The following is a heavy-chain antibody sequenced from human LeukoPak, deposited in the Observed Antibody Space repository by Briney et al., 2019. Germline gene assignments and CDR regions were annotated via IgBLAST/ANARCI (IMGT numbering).Heavy chain of an antibody. J-gene: IGHJ4*02. Sequence: GGSLRLSCAASGFTFNSYVMSCVRQAPGKGLEWVSAINGGGGNTYYADSVKGRFTISRDNSKNMVYLQMNSLRADDTAIYYCAKSVVVITFRFDDWGQGALVTVSS. CDR3: AKSVVVITFRFDD. D-gene: IGHD2-15*01. CDR2: INGGGGNT. CDR1: GFTFNSYV. V-gene: IGHV3-23*01.